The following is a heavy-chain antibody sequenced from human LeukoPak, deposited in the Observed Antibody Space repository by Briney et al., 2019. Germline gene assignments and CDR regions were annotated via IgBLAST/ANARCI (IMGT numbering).Heavy chain of an antibody. V-gene: IGHV4-61*02. CDR2: IYTSGST. J-gene: IGHJ4*02. Sequence: SETLSLTCTVSGGSISSGSYYWNWIRQPAGKGLEWIGRIYTSGSTNYNPSLKSRVTISVDTSKNQFSLKLSAVTAADTAVYYCARDVPWGYWGQGTLVTVSS. CDR3: ARDVPWGY. CDR1: GGSISSGSYY. D-gene: IGHD3-16*01.